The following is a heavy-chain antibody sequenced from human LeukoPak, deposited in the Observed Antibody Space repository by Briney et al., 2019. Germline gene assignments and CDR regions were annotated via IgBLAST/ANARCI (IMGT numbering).Heavy chain of an antibody. CDR3: ARAPPGNVDY. CDR2: IYYSGST. Sequence: PSETLSLTCTVSGESISGFYWTWIRQPPGKGLEWIGCIYYSGSTNYNPSLKSRVTISVDTSKNQFSLKLSFVTAADTAVYYCARAPPGNVDYWGQGTLVTVSS. V-gene: IGHV4-59*01. J-gene: IGHJ4*02. D-gene: IGHD1-1*01. CDR1: GESISGFY.